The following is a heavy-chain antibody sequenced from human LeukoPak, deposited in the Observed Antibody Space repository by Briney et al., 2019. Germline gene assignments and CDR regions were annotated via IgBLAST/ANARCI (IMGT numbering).Heavy chain of an antibody. V-gene: IGHV4-59*01. CDR2: ISYSGST. Sequence: SETLSLTCTVSGGSINSYYWTWIRQPPGKGLIWIGDISYSGSTDYNPSLRSRVTISVDTSKNQFSLRLRPVTAADTAVYYCARSSSHYDPTDVRGQVTMVNVSS. D-gene: IGHD3-22*01. CDR3: ARSSSHYDPTDV. J-gene: IGHJ3*01. CDR1: GGSINSYY.